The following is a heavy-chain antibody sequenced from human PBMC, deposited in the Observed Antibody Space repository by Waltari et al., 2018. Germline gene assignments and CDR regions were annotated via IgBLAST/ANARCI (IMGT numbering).Heavy chain of an antibody. V-gene: IGHV1-69*13. CDR3: ARGDWFRVKINWFDP. CDR2: IIPIFGTA. D-gene: IGHD3-10*01. CDR1: GGTFSSYA. J-gene: IGHJ5*02. Sequence: QFQLVQSGAEVQQPGSSVKVSCKASGGTFSSYAISWVRQAPGQGLEWMGGIIPIFGTANYAQKFQGRVTLTADESTSTAYMELSSLRSEDTAVYYCARGDWFRVKINWFDPWGQGTLVTVSS.